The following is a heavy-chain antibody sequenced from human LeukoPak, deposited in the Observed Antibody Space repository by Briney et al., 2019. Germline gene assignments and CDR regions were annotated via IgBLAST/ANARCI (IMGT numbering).Heavy chain of an antibody. V-gene: IGHV1-24*01. CDR2: FDPEDGET. CDR3: ASFNSQTSCHDY. D-gene: IGHD2-2*01. Sequence: ASVKVSCKVSGYTLTELSMHWVRQAPGKGLEWMGGFDPEDGETIYVQKFQGRVTMTEDTSTDTAYMELSSLRSEDTAVYYCASFNSQTSCHDYWGQGTLVTVSS. J-gene: IGHJ4*02. CDR1: GYTLTELS.